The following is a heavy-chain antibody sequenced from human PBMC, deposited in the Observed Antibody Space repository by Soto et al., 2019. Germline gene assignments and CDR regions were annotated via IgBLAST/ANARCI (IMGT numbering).Heavy chain of an antibody. J-gene: IGHJ6*02. D-gene: IGHD2-15*01. CDR1: EFTFSSYS. CDR2: ISSSSSTI. CDR3: AREGYCSGGSCYSVDRLDYYYGMDV. Sequence: PRLSCAASEFTFSSYSMNWVRQAPGKGLEWVSYISSSSSTIYYADSVKGRFTISRDNAKNSLYLQMNSLRDEDTAVYYCAREGYCSGGSCYSVDRLDYYYGMDVWGQGTTVTVSS. V-gene: IGHV3-48*02.